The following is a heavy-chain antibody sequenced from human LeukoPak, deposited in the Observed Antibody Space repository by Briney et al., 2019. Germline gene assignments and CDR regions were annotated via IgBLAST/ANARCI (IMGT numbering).Heavy chain of an antibody. J-gene: IGHJ4*02. CDR3: ASGRVLEWFQYYFDY. D-gene: IGHD3-3*01. CDR1: GYTFTGYY. Sequence: ASVKVSCKASGYTFTGYYMHWVRQAPGQGLEWMGWINPNSGGTNYAQKFQGRVTMTRDTSISTAYMELSRLRSDDTPVYYCASGRVLEWFQYYFDYWGQGTLVTVSS. CDR2: INPNSGGT. V-gene: IGHV1-2*02.